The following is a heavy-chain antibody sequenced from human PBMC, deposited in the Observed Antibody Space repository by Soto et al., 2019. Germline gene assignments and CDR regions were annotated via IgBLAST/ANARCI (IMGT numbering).Heavy chain of an antibody. V-gene: IGHV3-30-3*01. CDR3: ARAADGMDV. D-gene: IGHD6-25*01. CDR2: ISYDGSNK. J-gene: IGHJ6*02. Sequence: PGGSLRLSCAASGFTLGSYAMHWVRQAPGKGLEWVAVISYDGSNKYYADSVKGRFTISRDNSKNTLYLQMNSLRAEDTAVYYCARAADGMDVWGQGTTVTVSS. CDR1: GFTLGSYA.